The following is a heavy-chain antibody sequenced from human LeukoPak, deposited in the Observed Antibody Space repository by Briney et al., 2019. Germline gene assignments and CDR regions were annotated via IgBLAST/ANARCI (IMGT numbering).Heavy chain of an antibody. J-gene: IGHJ5*02. Sequence: SETLSLTCAVYGGSFSGYYWSWIRQPPGKGLEWIGEINHSGSTNYNPSLKSRVTISVDTSKNQFSLKLSSVTAADTAVYYCASRWELNWFGPWGQGHLVSVSS. D-gene: IGHD1-26*01. CDR3: ASRWELNWFGP. CDR1: GGSFSGYY. CDR2: INHSGST. V-gene: IGHV4-34*01.